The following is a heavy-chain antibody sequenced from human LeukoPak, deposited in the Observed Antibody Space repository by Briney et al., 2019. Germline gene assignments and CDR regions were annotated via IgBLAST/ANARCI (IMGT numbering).Heavy chain of an antibody. CDR2: IYYSGST. J-gene: IGHJ4*02. CDR1: GGSISSYY. D-gene: IGHD3-22*01. CDR3: ARGFGYYDSSGYGSRFDY. V-gene: IGHV4-59*01. Sequence: PSETLSLTCTVSGGSISSYYWSWIRQPPGKGLEWIGYIYYSGSTNYNPSLKSRVTISVDTSKNQFSLKLSSVTAADTAVYYCARGFGYYDSSGYGSRFDYWGQGTLVTVSS.